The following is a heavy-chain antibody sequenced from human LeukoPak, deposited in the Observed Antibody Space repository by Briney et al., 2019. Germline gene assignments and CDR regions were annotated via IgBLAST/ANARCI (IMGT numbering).Heavy chain of an antibody. Sequence: PGGSLRLSCAASGFTFSSYGMHWVRQAPGKGLEWVAFIRYDGSNKYYADSVKGRFTISRDNSKNTLYLQMNSLRAEDTAVYYCARDGLLWFGESYYFDYWGQGTLVTVSS. CDR3: ARDGLLWFGESYYFDY. V-gene: IGHV3-30*02. CDR2: IRYDGSNK. D-gene: IGHD3-10*01. CDR1: GFTFSSYG. J-gene: IGHJ4*02.